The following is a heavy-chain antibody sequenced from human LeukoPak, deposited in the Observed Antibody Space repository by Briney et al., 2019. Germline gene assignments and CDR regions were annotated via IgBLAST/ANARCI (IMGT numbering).Heavy chain of an antibody. CDR2: IVPDGRDT. V-gene: IGHV1-2*02. CDR1: GYTFSAHH. J-gene: IGHJ4*02. Sequence: ASVKVSCKTSGYTFSAHHIHWVRQAPGQGLEWMGWIVPDGRDTKYAEKFQGRMTLPVDTTITTAYIELHSLTSDDTAVYYCSGRYGPAPVWGQGTPITASS. CDR3: SGRYGPAPV. D-gene: IGHD3-10*01.